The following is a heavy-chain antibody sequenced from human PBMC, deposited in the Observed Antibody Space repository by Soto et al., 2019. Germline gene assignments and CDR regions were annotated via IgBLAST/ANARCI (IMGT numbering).Heavy chain of an antibody. D-gene: IGHD2-15*01. V-gene: IGHV2-5*02. CDR1: GFSLSTSGVG. Sequence: QITLKESGPTLVNPTQTLTLTCTFSGFSLSTSGVGVGWIRQPPGKALEWLALIYWDDDKRYSPSLKSRLTITKDTSKNQVVLTMTNMDPVDTATYYCAHMGGYCSGGSCYGSKYYFDYWGQGTLVTVSS. CDR3: AHMGGYCSGGSCYGSKYYFDY. J-gene: IGHJ4*02. CDR2: IYWDDDK.